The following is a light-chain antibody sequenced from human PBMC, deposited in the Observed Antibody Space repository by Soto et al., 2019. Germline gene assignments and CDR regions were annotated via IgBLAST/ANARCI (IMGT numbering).Light chain of an antibody. CDR3: QQYNSGPWT. V-gene: IGKV1-27*01. CDR1: QGISHY. CDR2: TAS. Sequence: DIQMTQSPSSLSASVGDRVTITCRASQGISHYLAWYQQKPGKVPKLLIYTASTLQSGVPSRFSGSESGTDFTPTISSLQPEDVATYYCQQYNSGPWTFGQGTKVEDK. J-gene: IGKJ1*01.